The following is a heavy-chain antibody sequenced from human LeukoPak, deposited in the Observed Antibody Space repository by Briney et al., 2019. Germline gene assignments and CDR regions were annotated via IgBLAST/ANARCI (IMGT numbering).Heavy chain of an antibody. CDR1: GGSFSGYY. CDR2: INHSGST. D-gene: IGHD6-6*01. J-gene: IGHJ4*02. Sequence: SETLSLTCAVYGGSFSGYYWSWIRQPPGKGLEWIGEINHSGSTNYNPSLKSRVTISVDTSKNQFSLKLSSVTAADTAVYYCARRHVEYSSSSDPYYFDYWGQGTLVTVSS. V-gene: IGHV4-34*01. CDR3: ARRHVEYSSSSDPYYFDY.